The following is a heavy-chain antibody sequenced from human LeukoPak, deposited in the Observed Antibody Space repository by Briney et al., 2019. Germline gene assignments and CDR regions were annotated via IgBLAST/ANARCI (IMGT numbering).Heavy chain of an antibody. D-gene: IGHD5-18*01. CDR1: GCTFTGYY. CDR3: ATSPWIQLTPQFDP. V-gene: IGHV1-2*02. CDR2: INPNSGGT. J-gene: IGHJ5*02. Sequence: ASVKVSCKASGCTFTGYYMHWVRQAPGQGLEWMGWINPNSGGTNYAQKFQGRVTMTRDTSISTAYMELSRLRSDDTAVYYCATSPWIQLTPQFDPWGQGTLVTVSS.